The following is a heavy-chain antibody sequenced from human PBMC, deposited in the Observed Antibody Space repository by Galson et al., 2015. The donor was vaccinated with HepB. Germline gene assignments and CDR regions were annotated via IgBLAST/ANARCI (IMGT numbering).Heavy chain of an antibody. V-gene: IGHV3-23*01. CDR3: AQRGDSSSWFRDFQH. CDR2: ISNSGGST. Sequence: SLRLSCAASGFAFSTYAMSWVRQAPGKGLEWVSAISNSGGSTFYADSVRGRFTISRDNSKNTLYLQMNSLRVEDTAVYYCAQRGDSSSWFRDFQHWGQGTLVTVSS. CDR1: GFAFSTYA. D-gene: IGHD6-13*01. J-gene: IGHJ1*01.